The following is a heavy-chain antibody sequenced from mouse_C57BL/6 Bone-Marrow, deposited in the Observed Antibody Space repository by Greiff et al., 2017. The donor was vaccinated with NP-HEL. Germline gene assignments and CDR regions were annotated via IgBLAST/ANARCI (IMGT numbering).Heavy chain of an antibody. J-gene: IGHJ4*01. CDR2: ISSGGDYI. CDR3: TRDRGWLPWVDY. Sequence: EVQLQESGEGLVKPGGSLKLSCAASGFTFSSYAMSWVRQTPEKRLEWVAYISSGGDYIYYADTVKGRFTISRDNARNTLYLQMSSLKSEDTAMYYCTRDRGWLPWVDYWGQGTSVTVSS. D-gene: IGHD2-3*01. CDR1: GFTFSSYA. V-gene: IGHV5-9-1*02.